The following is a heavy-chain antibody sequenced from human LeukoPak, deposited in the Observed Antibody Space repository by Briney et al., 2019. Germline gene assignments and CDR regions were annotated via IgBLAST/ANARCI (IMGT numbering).Heavy chain of an antibody. CDR2: INHSGST. CDR3: ARHGYSSSWYRMRSYFVY. Sequence: SETLSLTCAVYGGSFSGYYWSWIRQPPGKGLEWIGEINHSGSTNYNPSLKSRVTISVDTSKNQFSLKLSSVTAADTAVYYCARHGYSSSWYRMRSYFVYWGQGTLVTVSS. CDR1: GGSFSGYY. J-gene: IGHJ4*02. V-gene: IGHV4-34*01. D-gene: IGHD6-13*01.